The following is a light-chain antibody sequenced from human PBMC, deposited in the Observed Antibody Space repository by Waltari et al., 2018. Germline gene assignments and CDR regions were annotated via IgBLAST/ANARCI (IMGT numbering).Light chain of an antibody. V-gene: IGKV1-39*01. J-gene: IGKJ2*01. CDR3: QQSYITPYT. CDR2: TAS. Sequence: DIQLTHAPSSLSVSVGDRVTMTCRASQSITSHLNWFQQQPGKAPKLLIHTASSLQSGVPSRFSGSGSGTHFTLTITSLQPEDFATYFCQQSYITPYTFGQGTKLEIK. CDR1: QSITSH.